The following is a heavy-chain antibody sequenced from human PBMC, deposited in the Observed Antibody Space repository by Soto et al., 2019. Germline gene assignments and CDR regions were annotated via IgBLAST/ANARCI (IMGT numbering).Heavy chain of an antibody. CDR1: GGSISSSSYY. J-gene: IGHJ5*02. CDR2: IHYSGST. D-gene: IGHD1-26*01. CDR3: ATYNWSYLGWFDP. Sequence: QLQLQESGPGLVKPSETLSLTCSVSGGSISSSSYYWGWIRQPPGKGLEWIGSIHYSGSTYYNPSLKSRVTISVDTSKNQFSLKLSSVTAADTAVYYCATYNWSYLGWFDPWGQGTLVTVSS. V-gene: IGHV4-39*01.